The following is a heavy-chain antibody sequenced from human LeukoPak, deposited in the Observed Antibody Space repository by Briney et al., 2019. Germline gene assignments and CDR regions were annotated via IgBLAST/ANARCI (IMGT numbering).Heavy chain of an antibody. CDR3: ARVIVVTPAAMSRGYFDY. CDR1: GGSFTGYY. Sequence: SETLSLTCAVYGGSFTGYYWSWIRQPPGKGLEWIGEINHSGSTNYNPSLKSRVTISVDTSKNQFSLNLSSVTAADTAMYYCARVIVVTPAAMSRGYFDYWGQGTLVTVSS. V-gene: IGHV4-34*01. J-gene: IGHJ4*02. D-gene: IGHD2-2*01. CDR2: INHSGST.